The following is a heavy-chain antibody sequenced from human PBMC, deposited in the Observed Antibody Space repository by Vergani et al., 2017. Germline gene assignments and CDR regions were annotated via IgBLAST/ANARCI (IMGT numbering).Heavy chain of an antibody. CDR2: INPTTGNP. J-gene: IGHJ4*02. Sequence: QEQLVQSGSELKKPGASVKVSCKASGYSFNNYAIHWVRQAPGQGLEWMGWINPTTGNPTYARAFTGRFVFSLDTSISTAYLQIGSLKAEDTAVYFCAGAKRARLAVDATDSWGQGTLLTVSS. CDR3: AGAKRARLAVDATDS. D-gene: IGHD6-19*01. CDR1: GYSFNNYA. V-gene: IGHV7-4-1*01.